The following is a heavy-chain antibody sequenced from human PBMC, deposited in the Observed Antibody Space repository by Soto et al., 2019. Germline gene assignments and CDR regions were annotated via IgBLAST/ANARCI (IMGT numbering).Heavy chain of an antibody. CDR1: GFTFSSYA. CDR3: AKVGIVATIMDFDY. Sequence: GGSLRLSCAASGFTFSSYAMSWVRQAPGKGLEWVSAISRSGGSTYYADSVKGRFTISRDNSKNTLYLQMNSLRAEDTAVYYCAKVGIVATIMDFDYWGQGTLVTVSS. D-gene: IGHD5-12*01. CDR2: ISRSGGST. V-gene: IGHV3-23*01. J-gene: IGHJ4*02.